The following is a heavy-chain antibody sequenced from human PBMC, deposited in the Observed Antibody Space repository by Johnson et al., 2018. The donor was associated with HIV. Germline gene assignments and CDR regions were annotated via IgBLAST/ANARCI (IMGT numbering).Heavy chain of an antibody. Sequence: VLLVESGGGVVQPGGSLRLSCAASGFTFDDYGMSWVRQAPGKGLEWVSGITWNGGSTGYADSVKGRFPISSDNAKNTLYLQMNSLRAEDTALYYCARVVGYKYRSAGDNDAFDSWCQGTMVTVSS. J-gene: IGHJ3*02. D-gene: IGHD5-18*01. CDR1: GFTFDDYG. CDR3: ARVVGYKYRSAGDNDAFDS. CDR2: ITWNGGST. V-gene: IGHV3-20*04.